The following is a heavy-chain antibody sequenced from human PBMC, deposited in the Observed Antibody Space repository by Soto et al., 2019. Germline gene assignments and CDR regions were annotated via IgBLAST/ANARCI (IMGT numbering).Heavy chain of an antibody. J-gene: IGHJ5*02. CDR1: GGTFSSYA. V-gene: IGHV1-69*12. Sequence: QVQLVQSGAEVKKPGSSVKVSCKASGGTFSSYAISWVRQAPGQGLEWMGGIIPIFGTPNYAQKFQGRVTIAADESTSTAYMELSSRRSEDTAVYYCARPTRYYYDSSGQSGWFDPWGQGTLVTVAS. D-gene: IGHD3-22*01. CDR2: IIPIFGTP. CDR3: ARPTRYYYDSSGQSGWFDP.